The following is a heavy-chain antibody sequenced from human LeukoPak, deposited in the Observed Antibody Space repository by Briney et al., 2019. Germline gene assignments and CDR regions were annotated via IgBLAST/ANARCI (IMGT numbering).Heavy chain of an antibody. V-gene: IGHV4-59*08. Sequence: SETLSLTCTVSGGSISNYYWSWIRQPPGKGLEWIGYIYYSGSTNYNPSLKSRVTISIDTSKNQFSVKLSSVTAADTAVYYCARHLGGTYGLDVWGQGTTVTVS. CDR1: GGSISNYY. D-gene: IGHD1-26*01. CDR2: IYYSGST. CDR3: ARHLGGTYGLDV. J-gene: IGHJ6*02.